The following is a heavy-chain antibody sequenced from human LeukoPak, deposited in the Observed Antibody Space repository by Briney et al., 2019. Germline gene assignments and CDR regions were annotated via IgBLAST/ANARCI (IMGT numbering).Heavy chain of an antibody. CDR2: IESDGST. Sequence: PGGSLRLSCAASGFTLSSHWMHWVRQAPGKGLVCVSRIESDGSTAYADSVKGRFIISRDNAKNTLYLQMNSLRAEDTAVYYCARDSTIAVAGTLYNYFDPWGQGTLVTVSS. J-gene: IGHJ5*02. V-gene: IGHV3-74*01. D-gene: IGHD6-19*01. CDR1: GFTLSSHW. CDR3: ARDSTIAVAGTLYNYFDP.